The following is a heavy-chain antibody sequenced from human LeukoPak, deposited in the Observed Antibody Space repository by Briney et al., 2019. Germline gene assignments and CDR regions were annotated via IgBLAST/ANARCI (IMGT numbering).Heavy chain of an antibody. CDR2: IRYDGSNK. D-gene: IGHD7-27*01. CDR1: GFTFSSYG. V-gene: IGHV3-30*02. CDR3: GKDNKFWGDFDY. Sequence: QTGGSLRLSCAASGFTFSSYGMHWVRQAPGKGLEWVAFIRYDGSNKYYADSVKGRFTISRDNSKNTLYLQMNSLRAEDTAVYYCGKDNKFWGDFDYWGQGTLVTVSS. J-gene: IGHJ4*02.